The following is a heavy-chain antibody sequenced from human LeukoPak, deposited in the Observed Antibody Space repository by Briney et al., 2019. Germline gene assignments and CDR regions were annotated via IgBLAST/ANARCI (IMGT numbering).Heavy chain of an antibody. J-gene: IGHJ4*02. V-gene: IGHV4-61*02. D-gene: IGHD6-13*01. CDR2: IYISGST. CDR3: ARGLIGAANYFDY. Sequence: PSETLSLTCTVSGGSISSGSYYWSWIRQPAGKGLEWIGRIYISGSTSYNPSLKSRVTISVDTPKNQFSLKLSSVSAADTAIYYCARGLIGAANYFDYWGQGTLVTVSS. CDR1: GGSISSGSYY.